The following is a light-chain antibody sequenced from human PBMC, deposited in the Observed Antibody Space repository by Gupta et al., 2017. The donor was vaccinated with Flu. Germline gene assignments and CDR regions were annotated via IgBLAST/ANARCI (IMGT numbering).Light chain of an antibody. J-gene: IGLJ1*01. CDR1: SSDVGSYNR. CDR3: SSYTSTSTYV. Sequence: QSALTQPPSVSGSPGQSVTISCTGTSSDVGSYNRVSWYQQPPCTAPKLMIYDVSNRPSGVPDRFSGSKSGNTASLTISGLQADDEGDYYCSSYTSTSTYVFGTGTKVTVL. V-gene: IGLV2-18*02. CDR2: DVS.